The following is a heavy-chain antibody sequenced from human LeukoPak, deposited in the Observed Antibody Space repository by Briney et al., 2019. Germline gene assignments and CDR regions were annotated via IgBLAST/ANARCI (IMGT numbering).Heavy chain of an antibody. V-gene: IGHV4-30-2*01. D-gene: IGHD6-6*01. CDR1: GGSISSSSYS. CDR3: VRTSIAARRANAFDI. J-gene: IGHJ3*02. CDR2: IYHSGST. Sequence: SETLSLTCTVSGGSISSSSYSWSWIRQPPGKGLEWIGYIYHSGSTYYNPSLKSRVTISVDRSKNQFSLKLSSVTAADTAVYYCVRTSIAARRANAFDIWGQGTMVTVSS.